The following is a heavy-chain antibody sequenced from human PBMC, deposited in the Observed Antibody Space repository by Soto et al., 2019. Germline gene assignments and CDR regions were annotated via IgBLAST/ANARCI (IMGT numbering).Heavy chain of an antibody. J-gene: IGHJ4*02. V-gene: IGHV4-61*01. D-gene: IGHD3-3*01. Sequence: QVQLQESGPGLVKPSETLSLTCTVSGGSFKSGSYSWSWIRQPPGKGLEWIGYVYHTGRTRYNPSLKSRVSISMDTSKSQFSLNLYSVTAADTAVYFCARDFAYFDSWGQGTRVTVSS. CDR3: ARDFAYFDS. CDR2: VYHTGRT. CDR1: GGSFKSGSYS.